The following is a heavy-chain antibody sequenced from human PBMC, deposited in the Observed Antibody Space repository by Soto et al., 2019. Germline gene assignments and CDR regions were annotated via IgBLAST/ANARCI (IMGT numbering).Heavy chain of an antibody. CDR2: IYYSGST. V-gene: IGHV4-59*08. J-gene: IGHJ5*02. D-gene: IGHD6-19*01. Sequence: SETLSLTCTVSGGSISSYYWSWIRQPPGKGLEWIGYIYYSGSTSYNPSLRSRVTISVDTSKNQFSLKLSSVTAADTAVYYCARQAPHSSGWFWFDPWGQGTLVTVSS. CDR3: ARQAPHSSGWFWFDP. CDR1: GGSISSYY.